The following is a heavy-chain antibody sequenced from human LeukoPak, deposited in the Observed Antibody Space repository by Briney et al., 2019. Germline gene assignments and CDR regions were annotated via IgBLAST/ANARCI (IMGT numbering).Heavy chain of an antibody. Sequence: SAPLSLTCTASGGSISSYYWNWIRQHAGEGMEWVVRLYPTGSTTHNPSLKSRVTMSVDTSKSQFSLQLSSVTAADTAMYYCARTLYYGDFADDAFDIWGQGTMVTVYS. CDR1: GGSISSYY. J-gene: IGHJ3*02. V-gene: IGHV4-4*07. CDR3: ARTLYYGDFADDAFDI. CDR2: LYPTGST. D-gene: IGHD4-17*01.